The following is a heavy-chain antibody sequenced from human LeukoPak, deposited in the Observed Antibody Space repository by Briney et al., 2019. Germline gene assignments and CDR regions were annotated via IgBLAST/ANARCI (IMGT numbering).Heavy chain of an antibody. CDR1: GFTFSSYA. J-gene: IGHJ3*02. CDR3: AKDSSSWYYAFDI. CDR2: ISGSGGST. V-gene: IGHV3-23*01. D-gene: IGHD6-13*01. Sequence: PGGSLRLSCAASGFTFSSYAMSWVRQAPGKGLEWVSAISGSGGSTYYADSVKGRFTISRDNSKNTLYLQMNSLRAEDMAVYYCAKDSSSWYYAFDIWGQGTMVTVSS.